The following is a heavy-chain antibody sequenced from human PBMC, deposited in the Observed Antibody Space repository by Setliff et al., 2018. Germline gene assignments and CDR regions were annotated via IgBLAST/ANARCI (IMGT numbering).Heavy chain of an antibody. CDR2: IKQDGSEK. Sequence: HPGGSLRLSCAASGFTFSTHWMSWVRQAPGKGLEWVANIKQDGSEKYYVDSVKGRFSISRDNAKNSLYLQMNSLRAEDTAVYYCARDPHFDSWGQGTLVTVSS. J-gene: IGHJ4*02. CDR3: ARDPHFDS. CDR1: GFTFSTHW. V-gene: IGHV3-7*01.